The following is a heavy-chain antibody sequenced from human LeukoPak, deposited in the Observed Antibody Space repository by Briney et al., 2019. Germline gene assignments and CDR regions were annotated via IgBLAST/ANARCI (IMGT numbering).Heavy chain of an antibody. CDR2: ISSSSYHI. Sequence: GGSLRLSCAASGFTFSTYSMNWVRQAPGKGLEWVSSISSSSYHIYCADSIKGRFTISRDNAKNSLYLQMDSLRAEDTAVYYCAGGSSTSSYYFDYWGQGTLVTVSS. CDR1: GFTFSTYS. D-gene: IGHD2-2*01. V-gene: IGHV3-21*01. J-gene: IGHJ4*02. CDR3: AGGSSTSSYYFDY.